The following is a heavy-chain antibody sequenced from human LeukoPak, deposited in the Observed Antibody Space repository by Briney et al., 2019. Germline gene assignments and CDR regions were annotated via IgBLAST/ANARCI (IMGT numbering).Heavy chain of an antibody. D-gene: IGHD1-1*01. V-gene: IGHV3-48*03. J-gene: IGHJ5*02. CDR1: GFTFSSYE. Sequence: GGSLRLSCAASGFTFSSYEMNWVRQAPWKGLEWVSYISSSGSTIYYADSVKGRFTISRDNAKNSLYLQMNSLRAEDTAVYYCARTASGGTTPLRWNWFDPWGQGTLVTVSS. CDR2: ISSSGSTI. CDR3: ARTASGGTTPLRWNWFDP.